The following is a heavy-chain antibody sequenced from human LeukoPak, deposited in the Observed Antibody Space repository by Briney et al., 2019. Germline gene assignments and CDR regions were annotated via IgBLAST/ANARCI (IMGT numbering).Heavy chain of an antibody. CDR1: GFIFSDYR. CDR3: ARHLYGDYAGDAFDI. Sequence: GGSLRLSCVASGFIFSDYRMTWVRQAPGKGLEWVANINQDGSEKHYVDSVKGRFTTSRDNAKNSVYLQMNSLRAEDTAVYYCARHLYGDYAGDAFDIWGQGTMVTVSS. J-gene: IGHJ3*02. CDR2: INQDGSEK. V-gene: IGHV3-7*05. D-gene: IGHD4-17*01.